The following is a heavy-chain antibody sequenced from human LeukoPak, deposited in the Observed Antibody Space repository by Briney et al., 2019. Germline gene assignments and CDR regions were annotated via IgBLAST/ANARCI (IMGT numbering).Heavy chain of an antibody. J-gene: IGHJ4*02. V-gene: IGHV4-34*01. D-gene: IGHD3-22*01. CDR1: GGYISSYY. CDR3: ARHGNDSSGYYPPYFDY. Sequence: TSETLSLTCTVSGGYISSYYWSWIRQPPGKGLEWIGEINHSGSTNYNPSLKSRVTISVDTSKNQFSLKLSSVTAADTAVYYCARHGNDSSGYYPPYFDYWGQGTLVTVSS. CDR2: INHSGST.